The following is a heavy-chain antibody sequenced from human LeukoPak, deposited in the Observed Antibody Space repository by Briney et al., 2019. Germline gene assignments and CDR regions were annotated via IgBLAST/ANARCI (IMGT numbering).Heavy chain of an antibody. CDR3: AKDPDQRVGAILYFDY. CDR1: GFTFSNYW. Sequence: GGSLRLSCAASGFTFSNYWMSWVRQAPGKGLEWVSAISGSGGSTYYADSVKGRFTISRDNSKNTLYLQMNSLRAEDTAVYYCAKDPDQRVGAILYFDYWGQGTLVTVSS. CDR2: ISGSGGST. J-gene: IGHJ4*02. D-gene: IGHD1-26*01. V-gene: IGHV3-23*01.